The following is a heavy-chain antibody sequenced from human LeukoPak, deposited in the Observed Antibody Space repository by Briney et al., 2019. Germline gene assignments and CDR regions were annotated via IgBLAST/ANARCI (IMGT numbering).Heavy chain of an antibody. CDR3: ARDNTVTHDGWFDP. J-gene: IGHJ5*02. CDR2: IYYSGST. D-gene: IGHD4-11*01. Sequence: PSETLSLTCTVSGGSISSYYWSWIRQPPGKGLEWIGYIYYSGSTNYNPSLKSRVTISVDTSENQFSLKLSSVTAADTAVYYCARDNTVTHDGWFDPWGQGTLVTVSS. V-gene: IGHV4-59*01. CDR1: GGSISSYY.